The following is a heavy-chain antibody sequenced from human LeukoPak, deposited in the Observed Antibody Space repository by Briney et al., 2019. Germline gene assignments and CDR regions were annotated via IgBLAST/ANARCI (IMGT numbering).Heavy chain of an antibody. CDR3: ARGRGPPNSNRDFYHYYYMDV. J-gene: IGHJ6*03. D-gene: IGHD6-13*01. V-gene: IGHV1-69*13. CDR1: GYTFTSYG. CDR2: IIPIFGTA. Sequence: GASVKVSCKASGYTFTSYGISWVRQAPGQGLEWMGGIIPIFGTANYAQKFQGRVTITADESTSTAYMELSSLRSEDTALYYCARGRGPPNSNRDFYHYYYMDVWGTGTTVTVSS.